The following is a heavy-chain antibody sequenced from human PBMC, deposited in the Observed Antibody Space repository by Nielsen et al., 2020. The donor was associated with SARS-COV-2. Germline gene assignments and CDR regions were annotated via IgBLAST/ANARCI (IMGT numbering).Heavy chain of an antibody. V-gene: IGHV1-18*01. J-gene: IGHJ6*03. D-gene: IGHD5-18*01. CDR3: ASALDPAAPPYYMDV. CDR2: ISAYNGNT. Sequence: WVRQAPGQGLEWMGWISAYNGNTNYAQKLQGRVTMTTDTSTSTAYMELRSLRSDDTAVYYCASALDPAAPPYYMDVWGKGTTVTVSS.